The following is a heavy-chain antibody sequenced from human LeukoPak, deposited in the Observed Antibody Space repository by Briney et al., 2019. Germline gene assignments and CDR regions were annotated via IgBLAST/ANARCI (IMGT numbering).Heavy chain of an antibody. V-gene: IGHV3-23*01. D-gene: IGHD3-3*01. Sequence: GGSLRLSCAASGFSFRSHGMNWVRQAPGKGLEWVSGISPRGDITYYKDSVRGRFTISRDNFKNTLYLQMNSLRAEDTAVYYCATDQRITIFGVVTNFDYWGQGTLVTVSS. CDR3: ATDQRITIFGVVTNFDY. CDR1: GFSFRSHG. CDR2: ISPRGDIT. J-gene: IGHJ4*02.